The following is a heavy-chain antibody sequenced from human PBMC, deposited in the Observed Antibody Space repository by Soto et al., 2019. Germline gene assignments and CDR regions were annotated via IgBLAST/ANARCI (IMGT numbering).Heavy chain of an antibody. CDR3: ARHLSGSSVYYGLDV. Sequence: DTLSLTCTVYGDSIISSSHYWVWSRQPPEKGLEWIGSLYYGGTTYYNPSLKSRVTISVDTSKNQFSVKLSSVTAADTAVYYCARHLSGSSVYYGLDVWGQGTTVTVSS. D-gene: IGHD3-10*01. CDR1: GDSIISSSHY. CDR2: LYYGGTT. J-gene: IGHJ6*02. V-gene: IGHV4-39*01.